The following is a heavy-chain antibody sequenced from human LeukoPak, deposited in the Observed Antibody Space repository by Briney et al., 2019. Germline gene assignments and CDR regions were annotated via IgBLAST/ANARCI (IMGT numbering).Heavy chain of an antibody. CDR2: IIPIFGTA. V-gene: IGHV1-69*06. CDR3: ARGTGTRLYTVWFDP. Sequence: ASVKVSCKASGGTFSSYAISWVRQAPGQGLEWMGGIIPIFGTANYAQKFQGRVTITADKSTSTAYMELSSLRSEDTAVYYCARGTGTRLYTVWFDPWGQGTLVTVSS. D-gene: IGHD1-7*01. J-gene: IGHJ5*02. CDR1: GGTFSSYA.